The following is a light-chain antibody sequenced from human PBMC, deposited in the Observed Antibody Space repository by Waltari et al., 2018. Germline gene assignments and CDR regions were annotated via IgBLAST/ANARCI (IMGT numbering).Light chain of an antibody. CDR3: MQSLRALWT. CDR1: QSLLHSNGYNY. V-gene: IGKV2-28*01. J-gene: IGKJ1*01. Sequence: DIVVTQSPLSLPVTPGEPASIPCRSSQSLLHSNGYNYLDWYLQTPGQSPQLLIYLGSNRASGVPDRFSGSGSGTDCTLKISRVEAEDVGVYYCMQSLRALWTFGQGTKVKIK. CDR2: LGS.